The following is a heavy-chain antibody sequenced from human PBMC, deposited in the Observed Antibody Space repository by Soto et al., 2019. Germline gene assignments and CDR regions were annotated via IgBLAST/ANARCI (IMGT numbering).Heavy chain of an antibody. CDR3: ARDRILLLKNFRFRSPGFDY. CDR2: ISAYNGNT. D-gene: IGHD3-3*01. Sequence: ASVKVSCKASGYTFTSYGISWVRQAPGQGLEWMGWISAYNGNTNYAQKLQGRVTMTTDTSTSTSYMELRSPRSDDTAVYHCARDRILLLKNFRFRSPGFDYWGEGTLVTVSS. V-gene: IGHV1-18*01. CDR1: GYTFTSYG. J-gene: IGHJ4*02.